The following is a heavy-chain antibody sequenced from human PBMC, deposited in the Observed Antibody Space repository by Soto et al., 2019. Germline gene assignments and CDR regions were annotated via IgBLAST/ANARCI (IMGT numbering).Heavy chain of an antibody. CDR2: MYYSGNT. CDR3: AGVMGPRWFDP. J-gene: IGHJ5*02. CDR1: GGSISSISYY. D-gene: IGHD3-16*01. Sequence: SETLSLTCTVSGGSISSISYYWGWIRQPPGKGLEWIGSMYYSGNTYYNPSLKSRVTISVDTSKNQFSLKLSSVTAADTAVYYCAGVMGPRWFDPWGQGTLVTVSS. V-gene: IGHV4-39*01.